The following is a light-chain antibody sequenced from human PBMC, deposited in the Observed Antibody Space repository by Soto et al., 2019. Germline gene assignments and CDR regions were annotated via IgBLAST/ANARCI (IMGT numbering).Light chain of an antibody. J-gene: IGLJ2*01. V-gene: IGLV2-14*01. Sequence: QSALTQPASVSGSPGQSITISCTGTSSDVGGYNYVSWYQQHPGKAPKLMIYEVSNRPSGVSNRFSGSKSGETASLTISGLQAEDEADYYCSSYTRSSTRVVFGGGTQLTVL. CDR1: SSDVGGYNY. CDR3: SSYTRSSTRVV. CDR2: EVS.